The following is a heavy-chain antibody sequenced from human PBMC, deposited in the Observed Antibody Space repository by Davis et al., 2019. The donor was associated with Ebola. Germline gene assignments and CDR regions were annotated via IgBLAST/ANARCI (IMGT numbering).Heavy chain of an antibody. CDR1: GGSISSGSSY. V-gene: IGHV4-61*09. CDR2: INTSGRT. CDR3: ARRTIFGVVLIEGDAFDI. D-gene: IGHD3-3*01. J-gene: IGHJ3*02. Sequence: PSETLSLTCTVSGGSISSGSSYWSWIRQPAGKGLEWIGHINTSGRTNYNPSLKSRLTISVDTSKNQFSLRLSSVTAAETAVYYCARRTIFGVVLIEGDAFDIWGHGTMVTVSS.